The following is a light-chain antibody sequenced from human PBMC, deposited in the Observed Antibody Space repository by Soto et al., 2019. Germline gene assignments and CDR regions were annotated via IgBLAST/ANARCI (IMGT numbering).Light chain of an antibody. J-gene: IGLJ3*02. CDR1: SSDVGGYNY. Sequence: QSVLTQPASVSGSPGQSITISCTGTSSDVGGYNYVSWYQHHQGKAPKLMIYEVSNRPSGVSNRFSGSKSGNTASLTISGLQAEDEADYYCSSYTGSSTPVFGGGTKLTVL. CDR2: EVS. V-gene: IGLV2-14*01. CDR3: SSYTGSSTPV.